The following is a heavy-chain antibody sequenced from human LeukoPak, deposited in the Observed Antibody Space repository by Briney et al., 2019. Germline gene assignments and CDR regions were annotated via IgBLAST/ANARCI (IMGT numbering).Heavy chain of an antibody. CDR2: ISSSSSYT. J-gene: IGHJ4*02. D-gene: IGHD6-19*01. Sequence: GGSLRLSCAASGFTFSSYSMNWVRQAPGKRLECVSFISSSSSYTYYADSVKGRFTISRDNAKNSLYLQMNSLRAEDTAVYYCAREASSGWYGPFDSWGQGTLVTVSS. CDR1: GFTFSSYS. CDR3: AREASSGWYGPFDS. V-gene: IGHV3-21*01.